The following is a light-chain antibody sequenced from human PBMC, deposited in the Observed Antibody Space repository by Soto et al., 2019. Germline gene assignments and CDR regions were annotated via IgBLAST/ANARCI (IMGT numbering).Light chain of an antibody. Sequence: DIPMTQSPSTLSASVGDRVTITCRASQSISSWLAWYQQKPGKAPKLLIYDASSLESGVPSRFSGSGSGTEFTLTISSLQPDDFATYCCQQYNSYLTFGGGTKVEIK. CDR1: QSISSW. V-gene: IGKV1-5*01. CDR2: DAS. J-gene: IGKJ4*01. CDR3: QQYNSYLT.